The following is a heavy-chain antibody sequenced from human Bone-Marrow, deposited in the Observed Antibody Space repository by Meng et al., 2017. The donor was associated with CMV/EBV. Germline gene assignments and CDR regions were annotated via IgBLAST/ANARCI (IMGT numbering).Heavy chain of an antibody. V-gene: IGHV1-69*05. Sequence: GGTFSSYAISWVRQAPGQGLEWMGGIVPFFGAANYAQKFQGRITITTDEFTTTAYMELSSLRSEDTAVYYCASSYYYDSSGYVYFDFWGQGTLVTVSS. CDR2: IVPFFGAA. J-gene: IGHJ4*02. CDR3: ASSYYYDSSGYVYFDF. D-gene: IGHD3-22*01. CDR1: GGTFSSYA.